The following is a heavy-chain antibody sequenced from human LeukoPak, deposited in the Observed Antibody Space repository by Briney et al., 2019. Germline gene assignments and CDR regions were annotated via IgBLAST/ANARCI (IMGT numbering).Heavy chain of an antibody. V-gene: IGHV1-69*04. Sequence: SVKVSCKASGGTISSYAISWVRQAPGQGLEWMGRIIPILGIANYAQKFQGRVTITADKSTSTAYMELSSLRSEDTAVYYCARVGVGATPPFDYWGQGTLVTVSS. CDR3: ARVGVGATPPFDY. CDR1: GGTISSYA. CDR2: IIPILGIA. D-gene: IGHD1-26*01. J-gene: IGHJ4*02.